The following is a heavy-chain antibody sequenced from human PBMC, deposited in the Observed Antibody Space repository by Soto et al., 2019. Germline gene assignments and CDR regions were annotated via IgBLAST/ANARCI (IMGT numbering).Heavy chain of an antibody. J-gene: IGHJ6*02. D-gene: IGHD6-19*01. CDR2: ILYDGSKK. Sequence: QVQLVESGGGVVQPGRSLRLSCAASGFTFSSYGMHWGRQAPGKGLEWVAGILYDGSKKYYADTVKGRFTISRDNSKNSLYLQMSSLRAEATALYFCVKDGSSGWPYFDDMDVWGQGTTVTVSS. CDR3: VKDGSSGWPYFDDMDV. CDR1: GFTFSSYG. V-gene: IGHV3-30*18.